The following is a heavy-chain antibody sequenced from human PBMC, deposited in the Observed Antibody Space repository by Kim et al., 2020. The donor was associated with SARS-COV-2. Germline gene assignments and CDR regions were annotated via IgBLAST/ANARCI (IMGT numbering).Heavy chain of an antibody. J-gene: IGHJ2*01. D-gene: IGHD6-13*01. CDR1: GYNFTSYA. V-gene: IGHV7-4-1*02. CDR3: ARDRGIAAAWGRLNDDDWYFDL. Sequence: ASVKVSCKASGYNFTSYAMNWVRQAPGQGLEWMGWINTNTGNPTYAQGFTGRFVFSLDTSVSTAYLQISSLKAEDTAVYYCARDRGIAAAWGRLNDDDWYFDLWGRGTLVTVSS. CDR2: INTNTGNP.